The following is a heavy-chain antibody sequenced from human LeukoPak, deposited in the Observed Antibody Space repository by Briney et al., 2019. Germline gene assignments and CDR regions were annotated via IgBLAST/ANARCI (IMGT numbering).Heavy chain of an antibody. CDR2: IYYSGST. D-gene: IGHD3-10*01. J-gene: IGHJ6*02. CDR1: GGSISSGDYY. CDR3: ARDRADYYYFGMDG. V-gene: IGHV4-30-4*08. Sequence: SETLTLTCTVSGGSISSGDYYWSCIRPPPGKGLEWIGYIYYSGSTYYNPSLKSRATISVDTSKNQFSLKLSSVTAADTAVYYCARDRADYYYFGMDGWGQGTTVTVSS.